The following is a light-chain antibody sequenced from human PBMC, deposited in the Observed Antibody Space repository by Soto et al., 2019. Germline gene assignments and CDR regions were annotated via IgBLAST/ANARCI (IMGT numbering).Light chain of an antibody. CDR3: QQRNVWPPVT. CDR1: PSVTNF. J-gene: IGKJ5*01. Sequence: IGLTQSAAALSLAPGERATLSCRASPSVTNFLAWYQQKPGQAPRLLIYGAFNRATGIPARFSGSGSGTDFTLPISSLEPEDSAVYYCQQRNVWPPVTFGQGTRPEIK. CDR2: GAF. V-gene: IGKV3-11*01.